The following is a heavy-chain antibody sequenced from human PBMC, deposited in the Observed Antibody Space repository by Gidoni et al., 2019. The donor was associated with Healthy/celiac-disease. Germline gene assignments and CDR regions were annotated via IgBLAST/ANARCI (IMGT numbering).Heavy chain of an antibody. CDR3: ARVSTYYYDSSGLSEGMDV. V-gene: IGHV1-69*01. D-gene: IGHD3-22*01. CDR1: GGTFSSYA. Sequence: QVQLVQSGAEVKKPGSSVKVSCKASGGTFSSYAISWVRQAPGQGLEWMGGIIPIFGTANYAQKFQGRVTITADESTSTAYTELSSLRSEDTAVYYCARVSTYYYDSSGLSEGMDVWGQGTTVTVSS. J-gene: IGHJ6*02. CDR2: IIPIFGTA.